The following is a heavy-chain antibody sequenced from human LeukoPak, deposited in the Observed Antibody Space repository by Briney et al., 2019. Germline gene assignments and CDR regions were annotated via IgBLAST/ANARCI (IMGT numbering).Heavy chain of an antibody. CDR3: AKKHSSGWYYYYMDV. Sequence: ASVKVSCKASGYTFTSCDINWVRQATGQGLEWMGWMNPNSGNTGYAQKFQGRVTITRNTSISTAYMELSSLRSEDTAVYYCAKKHSSGWYYYYMDVWGKGTTVTVSS. CDR1: GYTFTSCD. V-gene: IGHV1-8*03. J-gene: IGHJ6*03. CDR2: MNPNSGNT. D-gene: IGHD6-19*01.